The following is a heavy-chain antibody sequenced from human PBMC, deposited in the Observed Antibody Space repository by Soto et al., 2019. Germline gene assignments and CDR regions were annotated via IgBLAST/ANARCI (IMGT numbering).Heavy chain of an antibody. D-gene: IGHD5-18*01. V-gene: IGHV1-18*01. CDR2: INPYNGNT. J-gene: IGHJ4*02. Sequence: QVQLVQSGTEVKKPGASVKVSCKASGYTFTSYAISWVRQAPGQGLEWMGWINPYNGNTNYAQKLQGRXXXTXXTSTSTAYMELRSLRSDDTAVYYCARDTAMALPDAWGQGTLVTVSS. CDR3: ARDTAMALPDA. CDR1: GYTFTSYA.